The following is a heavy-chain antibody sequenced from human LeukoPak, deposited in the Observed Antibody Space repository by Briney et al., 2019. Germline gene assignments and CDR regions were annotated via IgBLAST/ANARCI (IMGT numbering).Heavy chain of an antibody. V-gene: IGHV4-34*01. D-gene: IGHD3-10*01. CDR2: INHSGST. J-gene: IGHJ5*02. Sequence: PSETLSLTCAVYGGSLSNYYWSWIRQPPGKGLEWIGEINHSGSTKYNPSLKSRVTISVDMSKNQFSLELSSVTAADTAVYHCARGPASGSNFAWFDPWGQGTLVTVSS. CDR1: GGSLSNYY. CDR3: ARGPASGSNFAWFDP.